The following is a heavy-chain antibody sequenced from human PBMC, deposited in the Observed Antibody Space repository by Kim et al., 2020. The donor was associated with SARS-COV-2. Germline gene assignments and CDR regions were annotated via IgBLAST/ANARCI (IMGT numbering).Heavy chain of an antibody. Sequence: GGSLRLSCAASGFTFSSYGMHWVRQAPGKGLEWVAVISYDGSNKYYADSVKGRFTISRDNSKNTLYLQMNSLRAEDTAVYYCAKEEGSGYSSGWTYYYYGMDVWGPGATGSASS. CDR3: AKEEGSGYSSGWTYYYYGMDV. D-gene: IGHD6-19*01. CDR1: GFTFSSYG. V-gene: IGHV3-30*18. J-gene: IGHJ6*02. CDR2: ISYDGSNK.